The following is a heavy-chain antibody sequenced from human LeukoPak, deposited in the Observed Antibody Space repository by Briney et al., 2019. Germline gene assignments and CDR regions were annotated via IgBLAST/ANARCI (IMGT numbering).Heavy chain of an antibody. J-gene: IGHJ4*02. D-gene: IGHD5-18*01. V-gene: IGHV3-15*07. Sequence: GGSLRLSCAASGFTFSNAWMNWVRQAPGKGLEWVGRIKSKTDGGTTDYAAPVKGRFTTSRDDSKNTLYLQMNSLKTEDTAVYYCTTDTWIQLWSQSYWGQGTLATVSS. CDR3: TTDTWIQLWSQSY. CDR1: GFTFSNAW. CDR2: IKSKTDGGTT.